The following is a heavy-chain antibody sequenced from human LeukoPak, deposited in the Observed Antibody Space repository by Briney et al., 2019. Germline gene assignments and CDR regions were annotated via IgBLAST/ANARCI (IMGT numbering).Heavy chain of an antibody. D-gene: IGHD4-17*01. J-gene: IGHJ6*03. V-gene: IGHV3-30*04. Sequence: PGGSLRLSCAASGFTFSSYAMHWVRQAPGKGLEWVAVISYDGSNKYYADSVKGRFTISRDNSKNTLYLQMNSLRAEDTAVYYCARGEGDYAGYYYYYYMDVWGKGTTVTVSS. CDR3: ARGEGDYAGYYYYYYMDV. CDR2: ISYDGSNK. CDR1: GFTFSSYA.